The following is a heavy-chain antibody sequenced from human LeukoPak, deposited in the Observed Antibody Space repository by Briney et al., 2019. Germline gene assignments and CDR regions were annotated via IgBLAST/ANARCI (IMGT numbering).Heavy chain of an antibody. D-gene: IGHD3-22*01. CDR3: ARELYYYDSSGYRFDY. J-gene: IGHJ4*02. CDR1: GGSISSYY. V-gene: IGHV4-4*07. Sequence: SETLSLTCTVSGGSISSYYWSWIRQPAGKGLEWIGRIYTSGSTNYNPSLKSRVTMSVDTSKNQFSLKLSSVTAADTAVYYCARELYYYDSSGYRFDYWGQGTLVTVSS. CDR2: IYTSGST.